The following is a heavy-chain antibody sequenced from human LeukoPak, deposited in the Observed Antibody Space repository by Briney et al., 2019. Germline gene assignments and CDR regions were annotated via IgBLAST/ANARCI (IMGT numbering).Heavy chain of an antibody. D-gene: IGHD6-6*01. CDR1: GGSFSCYY. Sequence: SETLSLTCAVYGGSFSCYYWSWIRQPPGKGLEWIGEINHSGSTNYNPSLKSRVTISVDTSKNQFSLKLSSVTAADTAVYYCARVGQQLVYWYFDLWGRGTLVTVSS. V-gene: IGHV4-34*01. CDR3: ARVGQQLVYWYFDL. CDR2: INHSGST. J-gene: IGHJ2*01.